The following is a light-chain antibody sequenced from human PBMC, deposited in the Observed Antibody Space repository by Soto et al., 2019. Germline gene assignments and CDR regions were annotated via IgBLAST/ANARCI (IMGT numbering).Light chain of an antibody. CDR1: SSDVGAYNF. CDR2: DVS. CDR3: SSYTSRSTHV. V-gene: IGLV2-14*03. Sequence: QSALTQPASVSGSPGQSITISCTGTSSDVGAYNFVSWYQQHPGKVPKLMIFDVSSRPSGVSDRFSGSKSGNTASLTISGLQAEDEGEYYCSSYTSRSTHVFGSGTKVTVL. J-gene: IGLJ1*01.